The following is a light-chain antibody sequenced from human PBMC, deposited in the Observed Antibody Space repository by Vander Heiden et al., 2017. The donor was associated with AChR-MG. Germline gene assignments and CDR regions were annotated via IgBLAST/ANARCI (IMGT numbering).Light chain of an antibody. CDR1: STHIRDQHY. CDR2: GVS. J-gene: IGLJ3*02. CDR3: CSYTTDTTRL. Sequence: QSALTPPASVSGSPGQSITIPSTGTSTHIRDQHYVSWHPPHTGNPPHLIIYGVSDRPSGVSTRFSGSKSGNTASLTISGLQTEDEAEYYCCSYTTDTTRLFGGGTKVTVL. V-gene: IGLV2-14*03.